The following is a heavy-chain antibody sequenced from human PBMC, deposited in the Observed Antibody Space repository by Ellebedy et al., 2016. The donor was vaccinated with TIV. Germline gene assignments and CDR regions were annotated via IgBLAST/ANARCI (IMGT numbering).Heavy chain of an antibody. D-gene: IGHD3-3*01. CDR2: ISNTGSRT. Sequence: GESLKISCAASGFTFNSYAMSWVRQAPGKGLEWVSTISNTGSRTYYADSVEGRFTISRDNSKDTVFLQMTSLIDEDTATYYCARDLRWDWSGQRFDYWGQGTLVTVSS. CDR1: GFTFNSYA. CDR3: ARDLRWDWSGQRFDY. V-gene: IGHV3-23*01. J-gene: IGHJ4*02.